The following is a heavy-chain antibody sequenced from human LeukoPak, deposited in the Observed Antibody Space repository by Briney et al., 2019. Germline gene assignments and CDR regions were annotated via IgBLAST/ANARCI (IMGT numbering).Heavy chain of an antibody. D-gene: IGHD5-24*01. CDR2: IKQDGSEK. Sequence: GGSLRLSCAASGFTFSSYWMSWVRQAPGKGLEWVANIKQDGSEKYYVDSVKGRFTISRDNAKNSLYLQMNSLRAEDTAVYYCARDWWMATISNWFDPWGQGTLVTVSS. V-gene: IGHV3-7*01. J-gene: IGHJ5*02. CDR3: ARDWWMATISNWFDP. CDR1: GFTFSSYW.